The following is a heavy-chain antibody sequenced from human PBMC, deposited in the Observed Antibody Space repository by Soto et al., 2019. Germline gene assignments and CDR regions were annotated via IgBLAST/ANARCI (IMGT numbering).Heavy chain of an antibody. J-gene: IGHJ4*02. D-gene: IGHD3-10*01. V-gene: IGHV5-10-1*01. CDR3: ARNGEWADNCFDY. Sequence: GESLKISCKGSVYSFNSYWITWVRQMPGKGLEWMGRIDPSDSYINYSPSFQGHVTLSVDKAISTAYLQWSSLKASDTAIYYCARNGEWADNCFDYWGQGTLVTVSS. CDR1: VYSFNSYW. CDR2: IDPSDSYI.